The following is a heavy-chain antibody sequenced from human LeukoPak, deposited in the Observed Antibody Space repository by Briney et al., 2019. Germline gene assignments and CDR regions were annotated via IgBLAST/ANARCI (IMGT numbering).Heavy chain of an antibody. J-gene: IGHJ4*02. CDR3: VGDTPPGGDYYFDY. CDR1: GFSFSTYG. V-gene: IGHV3-33*01. CDR2: IWNAGTNT. D-gene: IGHD3-16*01. Sequence: GGSLRLSCGASGFSFSTYGMRWVRQAPGKWLEWVALIWNAGTNTYYADSVKGRFTISRDNSKNTLYLQMNSLRAEDTAVYYCVGDTPPGGDYYFDYWGQGTLVIVSS.